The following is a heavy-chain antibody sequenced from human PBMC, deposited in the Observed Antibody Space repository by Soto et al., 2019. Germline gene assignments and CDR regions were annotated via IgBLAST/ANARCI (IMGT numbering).Heavy chain of an antibody. CDR3: ARDLGAVAAPGYYGMDV. V-gene: IGHV3-7*03. J-gene: IGHJ6*02. Sequence: LRLSCAASGFTFSSYWMSWVRQAPGKGLEWVANIKQDGSEKYYVDSVKGRFTISRDNAKNSLYLQMNSLRAEDTAVYYCARDLGAVAAPGYYGMDVWGQGTTVTVSS. D-gene: IGHD6-19*01. CDR1: GFTFSSYW. CDR2: IKQDGSEK.